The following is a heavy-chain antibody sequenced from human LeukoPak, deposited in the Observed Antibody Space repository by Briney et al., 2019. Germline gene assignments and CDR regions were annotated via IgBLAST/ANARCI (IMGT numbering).Heavy chain of an antibody. CDR1: GFTFSSYA. J-gene: IGHJ4*02. Sequence: PGGSLRLSCAASGFTFSSYAMHWVRQAPGKGLEYVSAISSNGGSTYYANSVKGRFTISRDNSKNTLYLQMNSLRAEDTAVYYCAKELGELELRHFDYWGQGTLVTVSS. CDR2: ISSNGGST. CDR3: AKELGELELRHFDY. V-gene: IGHV3-64*01. D-gene: IGHD1-7*01.